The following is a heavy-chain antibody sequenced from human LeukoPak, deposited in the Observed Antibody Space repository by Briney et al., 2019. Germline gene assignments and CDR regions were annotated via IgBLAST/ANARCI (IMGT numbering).Heavy chain of an antibody. Sequence: PSETLSLTCTVSGGSISGYYWSWIRQPPGKGLEWIGYVYYSASTNYNPSLKSRVTISVDTSKKLFSLRLSSVTAADTAVYFCARGIITTVATFDYWGQGTLVT. CDR1: GGSISGYY. CDR3: ARGIITTVATFDY. D-gene: IGHD4-17*01. V-gene: IGHV4-59*01. CDR2: VYYSAST. J-gene: IGHJ4*02.